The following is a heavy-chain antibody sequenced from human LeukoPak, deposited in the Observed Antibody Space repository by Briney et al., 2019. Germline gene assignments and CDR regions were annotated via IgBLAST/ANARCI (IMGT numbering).Heavy chain of an antibody. CDR1: GGSISSSNYY. Sequence: PSETLSLTCTVSGGSISSSNYYWGWIRQPPGKGLEWIGNIYYSGSTYYNPSLKSRVTMSVDTSENQFSLKLSSVTAADTAVYFCARDRVVALVDSFDIWGQGTMVTVSS. V-gene: IGHV4-39*07. J-gene: IGHJ3*02. CDR2: IYYSGST. D-gene: IGHD2-15*01. CDR3: ARDRVVALVDSFDI.